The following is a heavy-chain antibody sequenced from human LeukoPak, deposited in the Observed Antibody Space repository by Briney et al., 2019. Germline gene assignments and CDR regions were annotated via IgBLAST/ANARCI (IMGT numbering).Heavy chain of an antibody. V-gene: IGHV4-34*01. J-gene: IGHJ4*02. Sequence: SETLSLTCAVYGGSFSGYYWSWIRQPPGKGLEWIGEINHSGSTNYNPSLKSRVTISVGTSKNQFSLKLSSVTAADTAVYYCARERSYGGNRPFDYWGQGTLVTVSS. CDR3: ARERSYGGNRPFDY. CDR2: INHSGST. CDR1: GGSFSGYY. D-gene: IGHD4-23*01.